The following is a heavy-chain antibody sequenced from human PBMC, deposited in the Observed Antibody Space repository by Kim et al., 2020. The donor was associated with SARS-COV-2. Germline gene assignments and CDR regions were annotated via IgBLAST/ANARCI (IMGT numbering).Heavy chain of an antibody. D-gene: IGHD2-21*01. J-gene: IGHJ4*01. CDR3: ARMMGVNYFDY. CDR2: ST. Sequence: STICNPSRKCLVTISVDTAKHQFSLKLGSVTAADTAVYYCARMMGVNYFDYWGQETLVIVSS. V-gene: IGHV4-34*01.